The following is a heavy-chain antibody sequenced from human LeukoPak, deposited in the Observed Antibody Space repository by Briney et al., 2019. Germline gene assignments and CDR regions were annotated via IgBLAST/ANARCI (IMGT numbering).Heavy chain of an antibody. CDR1: GYTFTSYG. J-gene: IGHJ3*02. CDR2: ISAYNGNT. V-gene: IGHV1-18*01. CDR3: ARISRGFDAFDI. Sequence: ASVKVSCKASGYTFTSYGLSWVQQAPGQGLEWMGWISAYNGNTNYAQKLQGRVTMTTDTSTTTAYMELRSLRSDDTAVYYCARISRGFDAFDIWGQGTMVTVSS. D-gene: IGHD3-22*01.